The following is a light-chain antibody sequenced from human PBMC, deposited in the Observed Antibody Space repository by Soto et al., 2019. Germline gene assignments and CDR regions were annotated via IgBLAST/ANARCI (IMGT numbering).Light chain of an antibody. V-gene: IGLV1-51*01. J-gene: IGLJ2*01. Sequence: QSVLTQPPSVSAAPGQKVTMSCAGSSSNIGNNYVSWYQQLPGTAPKLLIYDNNKRPSGIPDRFSGSKSGTSATLGITGLQTGDEADYYCGTLDSSLSAVVFGGGTKLTVL. CDR3: GTLDSSLSAVV. CDR1: SSNIGNNY. CDR2: DNN.